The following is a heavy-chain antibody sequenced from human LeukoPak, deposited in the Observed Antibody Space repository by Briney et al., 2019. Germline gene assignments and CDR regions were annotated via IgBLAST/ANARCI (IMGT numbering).Heavy chain of an antibody. CDR3: AADGGELLTY. CDR2: FYPEDGER. J-gene: IGHJ4*02. V-gene: IGHV1-24*01. Sequence: ASVKVSCKVSGYSLTELSMHWVRQAPGKGHEWMGGFYPEDGERKYAQKFQGRVTMTEDTSTDTAHMELSSLRSEDTAVYYCAADGGELLTYWGQGTSVTVSS. CDR1: GYSLTELS. D-gene: IGHD1-26*01.